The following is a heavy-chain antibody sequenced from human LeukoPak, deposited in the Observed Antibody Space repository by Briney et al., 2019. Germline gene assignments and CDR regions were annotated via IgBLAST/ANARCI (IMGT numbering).Heavy chain of an antibody. D-gene: IGHD1-26*01. V-gene: IGHV4-59*08. J-gene: IGHJ3*01. Sequence: PSETLSLTCTVSGGSISTYYWSWIRQPPGKGLEWIGYMYNSGSTNYNPSLKSQVTISIDTSKNQVSLRLSSVTAADTAVYYCARQGSGGRSFDVWGQGTMVTVSS. CDR2: MYNSGST. CDR1: GGSISTYY. CDR3: ARQGSGGRSFDV.